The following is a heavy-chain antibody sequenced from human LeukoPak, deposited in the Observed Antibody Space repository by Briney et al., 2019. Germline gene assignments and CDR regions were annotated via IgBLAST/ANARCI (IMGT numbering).Heavy chain of an antibody. CDR2: ISYDGSNK. D-gene: IGHD2-2*01. CDR1: GFTFSSYG. Sequence: GRSLRLSCAASGFTFSSYGMHWVRQAPGKGLEWVAVISYDGSNKYYADSVKGRFTISRDNAKNSLYLQMNSLRAEDTAVYYCARQVVPAAISYGSGSYFDYWGQGTLVTVSS. J-gene: IGHJ4*02. CDR3: ARQVVPAAISYGSGSYFDY. V-gene: IGHV3-30*03.